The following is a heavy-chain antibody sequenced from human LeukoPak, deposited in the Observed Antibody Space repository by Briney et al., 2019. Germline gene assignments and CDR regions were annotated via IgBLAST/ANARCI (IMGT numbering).Heavy chain of an antibody. V-gene: IGHV3-9*01. CDR2: ISWNSGAI. D-gene: IGHD3-22*01. J-gene: IGHJ4*02. CDR3: TKEGRRGYGDYLDF. Sequence: GGSLRLSCAASGFTFSNYAMSWVRQAPGKGLEWVSGISWNSGAIGYADSVKGRFIISRDNAKNSLFLQMNSLRVEDTALYYCTKEGRRGYGDYLDFWGQGSLVTVSS. CDR1: GFTFSNYA.